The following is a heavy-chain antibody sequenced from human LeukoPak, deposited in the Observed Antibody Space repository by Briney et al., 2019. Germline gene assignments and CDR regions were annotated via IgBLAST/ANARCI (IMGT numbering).Heavy chain of an antibody. CDR3: ARLGEKADFDY. Sequence: GGSLRLPCAASGFTFSTYWMSWVRQAPGKGLEWVANIKQDGSEQYYVDSVRGRLTISRDNAKNSLYLQMISLGAEDTAVYYCARLGEKADFDYWGQGSLVTVSS. V-gene: IGHV3-7*01. CDR1: GFTFSTYW. D-gene: IGHD3-16*01. J-gene: IGHJ4*02. CDR2: IKQDGSEQ.